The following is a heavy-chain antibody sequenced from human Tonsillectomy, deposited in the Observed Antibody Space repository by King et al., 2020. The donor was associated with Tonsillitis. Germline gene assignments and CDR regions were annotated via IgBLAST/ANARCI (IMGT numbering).Heavy chain of an antibody. J-gene: IGHJ5*02. V-gene: IGHV1-2*02. CDR2: INPNRGGT. Sequence: QLVQAGAEVKKPGASVKVSCKASGYTFTGYYMHCVLQAPGQGLEWMGWINPNRGGTNYAQKFQGRGTMTRDTSISTAYMELSRLRSDDTAVYYCARDLKGWRGSWGQGTLVTVSS. CDR3: ARDLKGWRGS. CDR1: GYTFTGYY. D-gene: IGHD3-3*01.